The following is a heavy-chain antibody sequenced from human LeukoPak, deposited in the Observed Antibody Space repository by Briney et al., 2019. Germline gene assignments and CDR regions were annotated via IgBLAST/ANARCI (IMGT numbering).Heavy chain of an antibody. D-gene: IGHD6-19*01. CDR1: GGSFSGYY. CDR2: INHSGST. J-gene: IGHJ5*02. CDR3: ARSTAVAGTQFEWFDP. Sequence: SETLSLTCAVYGGSFSGYYWSWIRQPPGKGLEWIGEINHSGSTNYNPSLKSRVTISVDTSKNQFSLKLSSVTAADTAVYYCARSTAVAGTQFEWFDPWGQGTLVTVSS. V-gene: IGHV4-34*01.